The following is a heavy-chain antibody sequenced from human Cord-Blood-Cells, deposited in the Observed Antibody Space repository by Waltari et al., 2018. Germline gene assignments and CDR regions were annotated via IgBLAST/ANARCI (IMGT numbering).Heavy chain of an antibody. CDR3: AFGGPMVRGALYAFDI. Sequence: QVQLVQSGAEVKKPGASVKVSCKASGYTFTGYYMHWVRQAPGQGLEWMGWINPNSGGTNYAQKVQGRVTMTRDTSISTAYMELSRLRSDDTAVYYCAFGGPMVRGALYAFDIWGQGTMVTVSS. CDR2: INPNSGGT. CDR1: GYTFTGYY. V-gene: IGHV1-2*02. J-gene: IGHJ3*02. D-gene: IGHD3-10*01.